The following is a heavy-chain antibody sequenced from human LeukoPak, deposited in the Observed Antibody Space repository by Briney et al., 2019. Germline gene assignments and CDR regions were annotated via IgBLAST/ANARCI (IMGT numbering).Heavy chain of an antibody. CDR3: ARENDILTGYPISYDAFDI. Sequence: ASVKVSCKASGGTFSSYAISWVRQAPGQGLEWMGGIIPIFGTANYAQKFQGRVTITADKSTGTAYMELSSLRSEDTAVYYCARENDILTGYPISYDAFDIWGQGTMVTVSS. V-gene: IGHV1-69*06. CDR1: GGTFSSYA. D-gene: IGHD3-9*01. J-gene: IGHJ3*02. CDR2: IIPIFGTA.